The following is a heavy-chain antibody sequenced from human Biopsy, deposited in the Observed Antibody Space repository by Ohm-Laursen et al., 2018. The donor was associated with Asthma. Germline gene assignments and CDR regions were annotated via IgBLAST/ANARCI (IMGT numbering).Heavy chain of an antibody. CDR1: GMSVSDYY. D-gene: IGHD2-15*01. J-gene: IGHJ6*02. CDR2: IGIKGTSI. CDR3: AGGRYCSGASCLYGMDV. Sequence: SLRLSCAASGMSVSDYYMTWLRQSPGKGLEWLSHIGIKGTSIYYADSVKGRFTISRDNAKNSLFLQMNGLRADDTAVYFCAGGRYCSGASCLYGMDVWGQGTTVIVSS. V-gene: IGHV3-11*01.